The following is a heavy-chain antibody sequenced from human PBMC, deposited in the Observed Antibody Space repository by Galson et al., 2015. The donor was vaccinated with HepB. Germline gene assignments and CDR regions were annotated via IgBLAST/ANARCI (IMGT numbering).Heavy chain of an antibody. CDR2: ITGSGDST. Sequence: LRLSYAASGFTFSTYAINWVRQAPGKGLEWVSTITGSGDSTYYADSVRGRFTISRDNSRNALFLQMNSLRAEDTAVYYCAKTYSTTSYFFDYWGQGTLVTVSS. CDR3: AKTYSTTSYFFDY. D-gene: IGHD2-2*01. CDR1: GFTFSTYA. V-gene: IGHV3-23*01. J-gene: IGHJ4*02.